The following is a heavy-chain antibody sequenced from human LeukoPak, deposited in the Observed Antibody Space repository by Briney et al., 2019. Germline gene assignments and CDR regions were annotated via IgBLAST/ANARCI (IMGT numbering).Heavy chain of an antibody. V-gene: IGHV4-39*07. CDR1: GGSISNTNYY. CDR2: IYYTGTT. Sequence: SETLSLTCTVSGGSISNTNYYWAWIRQPPGRGLEWIGSIYYTGTTFDNPSLKSRVTISVDTSKNQFSLKLSSVTAADTAVYYCARVQWLADMDVWGKGTTVTVSS. CDR3: ARVQWLADMDV. J-gene: IGHJ6*03. D-gene: IGHD6-19*01.